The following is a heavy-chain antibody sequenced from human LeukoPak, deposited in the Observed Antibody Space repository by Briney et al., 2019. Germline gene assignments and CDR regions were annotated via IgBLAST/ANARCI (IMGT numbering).Heavy chain of an antibody. J-gene: IGHJ4*02. V-gene: IGHV1-2*06. CDR3: ARGHPSSSWYFDY. CDR1: GYTFTGYY. Sequence: ASVKVSCKASGYTFTGYYMHWVRQAPGQGLEWMGRINPNSGGTNYAQKFQGRVTMTRDTSISTAYMELSRLRSDDTAVYYCARGHPSSSWYFDYRGQGTLVTVSS. D-gene: IGHD6-13*01. CDR2: INPNSGGT.